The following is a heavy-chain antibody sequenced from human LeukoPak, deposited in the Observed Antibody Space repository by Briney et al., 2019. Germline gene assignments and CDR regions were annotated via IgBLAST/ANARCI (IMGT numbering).Heavy chain of an antibody. CDR1: GFTFSSYA. D-gene: IGHD3-10*01. CDR2: ISSNGGST. Sequence: GGSLRLSCAASGFTFSSYAMHWVRQAPGKGLEYVSAISSNGGSTYYANSVKGRFTISRDNSKNTLYLQMGSLRAEDMAVYYCARDQGSLVWFGEPLDYWGQGTMVTVSS. CDR3: ARDQGSLVWFGEPLDY. J-gene: IGHJ4*02. V-gene: IGHV3-64*01.